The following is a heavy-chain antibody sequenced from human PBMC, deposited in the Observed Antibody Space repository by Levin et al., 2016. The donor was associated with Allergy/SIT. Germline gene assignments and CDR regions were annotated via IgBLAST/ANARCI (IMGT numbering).Heavy chain of an antibody. D-gene: IGHD4-23*01. CDR3: ARDDLFDYGGNSGWYFDL. Sequence: RQAPGKGLEWVSYISSSSSYTNYADSVKGRFTISRDNAKNSLYLQMNSLRAEDTAVYYCARDDLFDYGGNSGWYFDLWGRGTLVTVSS. CDR2: ISSSSSYT. J-gene: IGHJ2*01. V-gene: IGHV3-11*06.